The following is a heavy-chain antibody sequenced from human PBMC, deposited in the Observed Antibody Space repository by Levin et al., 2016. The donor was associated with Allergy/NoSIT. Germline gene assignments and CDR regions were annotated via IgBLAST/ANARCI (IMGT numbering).Heavy chain of an antibody. CDR2: INHSGST. D-gene: IGHD3-16*02. CDR3: ARKADYVWGSYRYIRPSGSNAFDM. J-gene: IGHJ3*02. Sequence: WIRQPPGKGLEWIGEINHSGSTNYNPSLKSRVTISVDTSKNQFSLKLSSVTAADTAVYYCARKADYVWGSYRYIRPSGSNAFDMWGQGTMVTVSS. V-gene: IGHV4-34*01.